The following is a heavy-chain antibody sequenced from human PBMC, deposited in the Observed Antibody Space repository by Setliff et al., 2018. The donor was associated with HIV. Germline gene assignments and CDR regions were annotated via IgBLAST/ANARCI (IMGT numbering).Heavy chain of an antibody. D-gene: IGHD2-15*01. CDR1: GFTFSDDY. CDR3: ARVVEDCINGNCYVFDY. J-gene: IGHJ4*02. CDR2: ISGSGSVI. V-gene: IGHV3-11*01. Sequence: PGGSLRLSCAASGFTFSDDYMSWIRQIPGKGLEWVSYISGSGSVIFYADSVKGRFTISRDNAKNSLYLQMNSLRAEDTAVYYCARVVEDCINGNCYVFDYWGQGTLVTVS.